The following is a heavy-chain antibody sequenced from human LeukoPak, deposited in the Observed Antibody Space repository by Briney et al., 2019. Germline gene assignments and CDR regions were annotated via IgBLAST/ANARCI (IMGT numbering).Heavy chain of an antibody. J-gene: IGHJ6*03. CDR3: ARDHYYYYYMDV. Sequence: SETLSLTCAVYGGSFSGYYWSWIRQPPGKGLEWIWEINHSGSTNYNPSLKSRVTISVDTSKNQFSLKLSSVTAADTAVYYCARDHYYYYYMDVWGKGTTVTVSS. CDR1: GGSFSGYY. CDR2: INHSGST. V-gene: IGHV4-34*01.